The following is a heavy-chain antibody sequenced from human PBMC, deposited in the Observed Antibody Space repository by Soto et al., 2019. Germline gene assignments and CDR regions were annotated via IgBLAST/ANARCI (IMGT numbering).Heavy chain of an antibody. CDR3: ATTPRGNFRPNDALDI. CDR2: TSAYNGNT. J-gene: IGHJ3*02. V-gene: IGHV1-18*04. Sequence: ASVKVSCKASGYTFRSYGVSWVRQAPGQGLEWMGWTSAYNGNTNYAQKFRGRVTMTRDTSTSTAYMELRSLRSDDTAMYYCATTPRGNFRPNDALDIWGQGTMVTVSS. CDR1: GYTFRSYG. D-gene: IGHD1-7*01.